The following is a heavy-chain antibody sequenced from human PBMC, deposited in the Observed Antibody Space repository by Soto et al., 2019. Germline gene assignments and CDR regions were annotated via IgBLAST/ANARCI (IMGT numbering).Heavy chain of an antibody. Sequence: SETLSLTCNVSGGSISSGGNYWSWIRQHPGKGLEWIGYIYYSGTTYYNPSLKSRLTISIDTSRNQFSLKLSSVTAADTAVYFCAREYSGYDKTRFDPWGQGTLVTVSS. V-gene: IGHV4-31*03. J-gene: IGHJ5*02. CDR1: GGSISSGGNY. CDR3: AREYSGYDKTRFDP. D-gene: IGHD5-12*01. CDR2: IYYSGTT.